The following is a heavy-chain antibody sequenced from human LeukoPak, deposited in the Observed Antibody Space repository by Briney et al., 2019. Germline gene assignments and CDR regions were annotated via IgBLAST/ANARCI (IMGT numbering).Heavy chain of an antibody. CDR2: IYSGGST. D-gene: IGHD3-10*01. CDR3: ARPPSECYGSGSLNDY. V-gene: IGHV3-53*05. Sequence: GGSLRLSCAASGFTVSSNYMSWVRQAPGKGLEWVSVIYSGGSTYYADSVKGRFTISRDNSKNTLYLQMNSLRAEDTAVYYCARPPSECYGSGSLNDYWGQGTLVTVSS. CDR1: GFTVSSNY. J-gene: IGHJ4*02.